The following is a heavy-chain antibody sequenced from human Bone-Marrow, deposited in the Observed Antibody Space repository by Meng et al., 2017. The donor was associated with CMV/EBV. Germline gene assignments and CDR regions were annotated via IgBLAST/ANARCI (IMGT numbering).Heavy chain of an antibody. CDR2: ISWNSGSI. CDR1: GFTFDDYA. D-gene: IGHD6-6*01. V-gene: IGHV3-9*03. CDR3: AKGYSSSLDWYFDL. J-gene: IGHJ2*01. Sequence: GGSLRLSCAASGFTFDDYAMHWVRQAPGKGLEWVSGISWNSGSIGYADSVKGRFTISRDNAKNSLYLQMNSLRAEDVALYYCAKGYSSSLDWYFDLWGRGTLVTVS.